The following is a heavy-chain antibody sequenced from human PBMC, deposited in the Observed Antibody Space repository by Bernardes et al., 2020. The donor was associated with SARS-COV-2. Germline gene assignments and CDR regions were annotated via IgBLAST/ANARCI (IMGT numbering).Heavy chain of an antibody. CDR2: VNESGST. J-gene: IGHJ5*02. V-gene: IGHV4-34*01. CDR3: ARGGSPRWGSTSCYSCGGGYWFRP. CDR1: GGSITDYY. D-gene: IGHD2-2*01. Sequence: SETLSLTCAVSGGSITDYYWSWIRQSPGEGLEWIGEVNESGSTAYNPSLESRVTISVDTSKNLFSLKVTPVTAADTAVYYCARGGSPRWGSTSCYSCGGGYWFRPWGQGTLVTVSS.